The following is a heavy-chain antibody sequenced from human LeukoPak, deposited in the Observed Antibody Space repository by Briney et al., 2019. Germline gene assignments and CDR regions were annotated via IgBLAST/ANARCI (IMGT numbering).Heavy chain of an antibody. Sequence: GGSLRLSCAASRFTFSSYAMQWVRQAPGKGLEWVSAISGSGGSTYYADSVKGRFTISRDNSKNTLYLQMNSLRAEDTAVYYCATHYDYSPRNYFDYWGQGTLVTVSS. CDR2: ISGSGGST. CDR3: ATHYDYSPRNYFDY. J-gene: IGHJ4*02. V-gene: IGHV3-23*01. CDR1: RFTFSSYA. D-gene: IGHD5-12*01.